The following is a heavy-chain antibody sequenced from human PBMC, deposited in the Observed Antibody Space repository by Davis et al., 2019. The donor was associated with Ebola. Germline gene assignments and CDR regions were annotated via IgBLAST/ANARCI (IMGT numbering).Heavy chain of an antibody. CDR2: VKSYTSGGTR. Sequence: PSETLSLTCTVSGGSISSYYWGWIRQPPGKGLEWVARVKSYTSGGTRDYAAPVKGRFTISRDDSKNTLYLQMNGLKTEDTAVYYCAAGTGTSDFDYWGQGTLVTVSS. J-gene: IGHJ4*02. V-gene: IGHV3-15*01. D-gene: IGHD1-7*01. CDR3: AAGTGTSDFDY. CDR1: GGSISSYY.